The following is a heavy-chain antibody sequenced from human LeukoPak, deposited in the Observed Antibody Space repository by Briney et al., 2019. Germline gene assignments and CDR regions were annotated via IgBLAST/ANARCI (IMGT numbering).Heavy chain of an antibody. CDR3: ARNSSGSYQCSAFDI. D-gene: IGHD1-26*01. V-gene: IGHV4-38-2*01. Sequence: SETLTLTCAVSGYSISSGYYWGWIRQPPGKGLEWIGTIYHFGSTYYNPSLKSRVTISVDTSKNQFSLKLSSVTAADTAVYYCARNSSGSYQCSAFDIWGQGTMVTVSS. CDR2: IYHFGST. J-gene: IGHJ3*02. CDR1: GYSISSGYY.